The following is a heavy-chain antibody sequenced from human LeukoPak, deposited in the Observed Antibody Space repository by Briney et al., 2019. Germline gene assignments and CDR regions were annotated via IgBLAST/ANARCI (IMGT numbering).Heavy chain of an antibody. D-gene: IGHD5-12*01. J-gene: IGHJ4*02. CDR1: GGSISSGGYY. V-gene: IGHV4-31*03. CDR2: IYYSGST. CDR3: ARGYSGYDYPDY. Sequence: SETLFLTCTVSGGSISSGGYYWSWIRQHPGKGLEWIGYIYYSGSTYYNPSLMSRVTISVDTSKNQFSLKLSSVTAADTAVYYCARGYSGYDYPDYWGQGTLVTVSS.